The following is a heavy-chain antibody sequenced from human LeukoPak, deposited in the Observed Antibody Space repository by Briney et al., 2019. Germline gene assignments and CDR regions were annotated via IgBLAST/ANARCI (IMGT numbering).Heavy chain of an antibody. J-gene: IGHJ5*02. CDR3: ARDSDSSGYYGWFDP. Sequence: GGSLRLSCAASGFTFSDYYMSWIRQAPGKGLEWVSYISSSGSTIYYADSVKGRFTISRDNAKNSLHLQMNSLRAEDTAVYYCARDSDSSGYYGWFDPWGQGTLVTVPS. V-gene: IGHV3-11*04. CDR2: ISSSGSTI. CDR1: GFTFSDYY. D-gene: IGHD3-22*01.